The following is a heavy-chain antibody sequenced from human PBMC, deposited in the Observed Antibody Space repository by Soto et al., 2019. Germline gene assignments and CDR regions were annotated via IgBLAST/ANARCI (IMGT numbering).Heavy chain of an antibody. J-gene: IGHJ4*02. CDR1: CGSISSDGYS. CDR2: IYHSGSI. V-gene: IGHV4-30-2*03. D-gene: IGHD3-22*01. Sequence: SETLSLTCAVSCGSISSDGYSWSWIRQPPGKGLEWIGYIYHSGSIYYNPSLKSRVTISVDTSKNQFSLKLSSVTAADTAMYYCASHHYYDSSGYYVVYWGQGTLVTVSS. CDR3: ASHHYYDSSGYYVVY.